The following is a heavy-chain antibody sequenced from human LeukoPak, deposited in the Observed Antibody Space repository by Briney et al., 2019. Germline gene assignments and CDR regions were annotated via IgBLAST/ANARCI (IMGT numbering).Heavy chain of an antibody. D-gene: IGHD3-10*01. Sequence: SETLSLTCTVSGGSISSYYWSWIRQPAGKGLEWIGRIYTSGSTNYNPSLKSRVTMSVDTSKNQFSLKLSSVTAADTAVYYCARDRQKYYGSGSYSKGWFDPWGQGTLATVSS. V-gene: IGHV4-4*07. J-gene: IGHJ5*02. CDR3: ARDRQKYYGSGSYSKGWFDP. CDR2: IYTSGST. CDR1: GGSISSYY.